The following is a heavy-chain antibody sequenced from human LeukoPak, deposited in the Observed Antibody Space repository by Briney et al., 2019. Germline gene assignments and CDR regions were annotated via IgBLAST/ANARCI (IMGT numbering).Heavy chain of an antibody. CDR1: GYSISSGYY. Sequence: PSETLSLTCTVSGYSISSGYYWGWIRQPPGRGLEWIGSIYHSGSSYYNPSLKSRVTISIDTSKNQFSLKLSSVTAADTAMYYCARNPGHCDSSGEDYYYMDVWGKGTTVTVSS. V-gene: IGHV4-38-2*02. D-gene: IGHD3-22*01. J-gene: IGHJ6*03. CDR3: ARNPGHCDSSGEDYYYMDV. CDR2: IYHSGSS.